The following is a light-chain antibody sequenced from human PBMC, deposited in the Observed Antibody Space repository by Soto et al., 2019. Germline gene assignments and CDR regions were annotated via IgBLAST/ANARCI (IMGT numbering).Light chain of an antibody. CDR3: QQYDTYTGA. CDR1: QDIGSW. J-gene: IGKJ1*01. Sequence: DIQMTQSPSTLSASVGDRVTISCRASQDIGSWLAWYQQRPGEAPKLLIYTASSLESGVPSRFSGSGSGTDFTLTISSLQPEDIATYYCQQYDTYTGAFGQGTKV. V-gene: IGKV1-5*01. CDR2: TAS.